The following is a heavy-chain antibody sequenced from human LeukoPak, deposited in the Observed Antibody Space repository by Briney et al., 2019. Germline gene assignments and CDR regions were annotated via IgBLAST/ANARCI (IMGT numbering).Heavy chain of an antibody. CDR1: GFTFSSYG. CDR3: ARGTHQDYYGSASFLFDY. J-gene: IGHJ4*02. D-gene: IGHD3-10*01. CDR2: ISFDATNK. V-gene: IGHV3-30*03. Sequence: GGSLRLSCAASGFTFSSYGMHGVRQAPGNGLEWVAVISFDATNKYYADSVKGRFTNSRDNSKNTLYLQMNSLRAEDTAVYYCARGTHQDYYGSASFLFDYWGQGTLVTVSS.